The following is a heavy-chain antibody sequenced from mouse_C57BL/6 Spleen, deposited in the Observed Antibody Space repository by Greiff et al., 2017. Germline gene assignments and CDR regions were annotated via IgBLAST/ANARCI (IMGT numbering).Heavy chain of an antibody. D-gene: IGHD3-2*02. CDR2: INPSSGYT. CDR3: ARDSSGYDY. CDR1: GYTFTSYW. Sequence: QVQLQQSGAELAKPGASVTLSCKASGYTFTSYWMHWVKQRPGQGLEWIGYINPSSGYTKYNQKFKDKATLTADNTSSTAYMQLSSLTYEDSAVYYCARDSSGYDYWGQGTTLTVSS. J-gene: IGHJ2*01. V-gene: IGHV1-7*01.